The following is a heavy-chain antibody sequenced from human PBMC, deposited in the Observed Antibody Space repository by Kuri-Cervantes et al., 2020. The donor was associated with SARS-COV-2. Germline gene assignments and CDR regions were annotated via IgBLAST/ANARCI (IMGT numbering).Heavy chain of an antibody. CDR3: ARDRFHYGGNSFSVGRTDGYVWGDKYYYGMDV. CDR2: SNAGNGNT. Sequence: ASVKVSCKASGYTFTSYAMHWVRQAPGQRLEWMGWSNAGNGNTKYSQELQGRVTMTTDTSTSTAYMELRSLRSDDTAVYYCARDRFHYGGNSFSVGRTDGYVWGDKYYYGMDVWGQGTTVTVSS. J-gene: IGHJ6*02. CDR1: GYTFTSYA. V-gene: IGHV1-3*02. D-gene: IGHD4-23*01.